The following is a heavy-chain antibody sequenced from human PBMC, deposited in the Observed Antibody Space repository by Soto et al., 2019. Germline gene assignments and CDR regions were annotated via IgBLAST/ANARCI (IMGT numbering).Heavy chain of an antibody. Sequence: EVQLLESGGGLVQPGGSLRLSCAASGFTFSSYAMSWVRQAPGKGLEWVSAISGSGGSTYYADSVKGRFTISRDNSKNTLYLQMNSLRAEETALYSCAKDASSGITSFDLWGRGTLVTVSS. CDR3: AKDASSGITSFDL. J-gene: IGHJ2*01. D-gene: IGHD3-3*01. V-gene: IGHV3-23*01. CDR2: ISGSGGST. CDR1: GFTFSSYA.